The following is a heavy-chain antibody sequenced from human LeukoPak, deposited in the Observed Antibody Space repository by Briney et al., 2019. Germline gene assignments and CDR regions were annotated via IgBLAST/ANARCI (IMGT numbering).Heavy chain of an antibody. V-gene: IGHV1-2*02. Sequence: ASVKVSCKASGYTFTSYAMNWVRQAPGQGLEWMGWINPNSGGTNYAQKFQGRVTMTRDTSISTAYMELSRLRSDDTAVYYCARGGGDSSGYYYYQAFDIWGQGTMVTVSS. D-gene: IGHD3-22*01. CDR3: ARGGGDSSGYYYYQAFDI. J-gene: IGHJ3*02. CDR2: INPNSGGT. CDR1: GYTFTSYA.